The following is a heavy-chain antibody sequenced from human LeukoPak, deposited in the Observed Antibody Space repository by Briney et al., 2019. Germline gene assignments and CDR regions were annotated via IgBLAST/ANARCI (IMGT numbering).Heavy chain of an antibody. CDR2: IYYSGST. Sequence: SETLSLTCTVSGGSISSSSYYWGWIRQPPGKGLEWIASIYYSGSTYYNPSLKSRVTISVDTSKNQFSLKLSSVTAADTAVYYCARQRESSGWSRTPLYFDYWGQGTLVTVSS. D-gene: IGHD6-19*01. CDR1: GGSISSSSYY. V-gene: IGHV4-39*01. J-gene: IGHJ4*02. CDR3: ARQRESSGWSRTPLYFDY.